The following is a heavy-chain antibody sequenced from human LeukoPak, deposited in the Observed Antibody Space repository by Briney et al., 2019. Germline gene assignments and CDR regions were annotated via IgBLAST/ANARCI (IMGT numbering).Heavy chain of an antibody. V-gene: IGHV4-34*01. J-gene: IGHJ5*02. Sequence: PSETLSLTCAVYGGSFSGYYWSWIRQPPGKGLDWIGEINHSGSTNYNPSLKSRVTISVDTSKNQFSLKLSSVTAADTAVYYCARGLKRYHYDWFDPWGQGTLVTVSS. CDR1: GGSFSGYY. D-gene: IGHD3-22*01. CDR3: ARGLKRYHYDWFDP. CDR2: INHSGST.